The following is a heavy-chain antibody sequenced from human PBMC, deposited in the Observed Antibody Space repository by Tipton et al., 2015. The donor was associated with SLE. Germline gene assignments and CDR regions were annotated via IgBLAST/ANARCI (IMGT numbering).Heavy chain of an antibody. J-gene: IGHJ6*03. CDR1: GYAFTGYY. CDR2: INPDGGGT. D-gene: IGHD3-9*01. V-gene: IGHV1-2*02. Sequence: QSGAEVKKPGASVKVSCKASGYAFTGYYIHWVRQAPGQGLEWVGWINPDGGGTKYAQNFQGRVTMTRDTSTTTAFMELRSLRSDDTAVYYCVLVITNYYYYYMDVWGKGTTVTVSS. CDR3: VLVITNYYYYYMDV.